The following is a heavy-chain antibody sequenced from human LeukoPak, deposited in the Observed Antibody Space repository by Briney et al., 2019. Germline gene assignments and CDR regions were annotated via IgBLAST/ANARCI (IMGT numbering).Heavy chain of an antibody. Sequence: ASVKVSCKASGYTFTSYDINWVRQATGQGLEWMGWMNPNSGNTGYAQKFQGRVTITRNTSISTAYMELSSLRSEDTAVYYCARGGQYCSSTSCYILDYWGQGTLVTVSS. CDR1: GYTFTSYD. J-gene: IGHJ4*02. CDR2: MNPNSGNT. V-gene: IGHV1-8*03. CDR3: ARGGQYCSSTSCYILDY. D-gene: IGHD2-2*02.